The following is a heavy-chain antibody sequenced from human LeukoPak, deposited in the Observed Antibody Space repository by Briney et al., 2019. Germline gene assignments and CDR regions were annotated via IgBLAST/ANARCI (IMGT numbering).Heavy chain of an antibody. CDR2: SYHSGST. D-gene: IGHD1-1*01. Sequence: KPSETLTLTCAASGYSISSGRYRCWIRQPPGKGLEWIGSSYHSGSTYYNPSLKSRVTISGDTSKNQFYLNLRSVTAADTAVYYCARSLSTAWIDYWGEGTLVTVSS. V-gene: IGHV4-38-2*01. CDR1: GYSISSGRY. J-gene: IGHJ4*02. CDR3: ARSLSTAWIDY.